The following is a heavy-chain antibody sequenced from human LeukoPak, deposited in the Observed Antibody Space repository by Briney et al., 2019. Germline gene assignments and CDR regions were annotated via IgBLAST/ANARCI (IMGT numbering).Heavy chain of an antibody. D-gene: IGHD2-15*01. J-gene: IGHJ6*03. CDR1: GFTFSSYW. CDR3: ARVLRYCSGGNCYSGGLGYMDV. Sequence: GGSLRLSCAASGFTFSSYWMSWVRQAPGKGLEWVANIKQDGNEKYYVDSVKGRFTISRDNSKNSLFLQMNSLRAEDTAVYYCARVLRYCSGGNCYSGGLGYMDVWGKGTTVTISS. CDR2: IKQDGNEK. V-gene: IGHV3-7*03.